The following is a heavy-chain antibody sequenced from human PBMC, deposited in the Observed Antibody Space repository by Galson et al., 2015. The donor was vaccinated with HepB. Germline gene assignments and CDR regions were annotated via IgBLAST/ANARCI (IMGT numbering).Heavy chain of an antibody. J-gene: IGHJ6*03. CDR2: IYWDDEK. CDR3: AHIDGDYVGNFYYYMDV. CDR1: GFSLSTSGVG. V-gene: IGHV2-5*02. Sequence: PALVKPTQTLTLTCMFFGFSLSTSGVGVGWIRQPPGKALECLALIYWDDEKRYSPSLKSRLTITKDTSNNQVVLTMTNMDPVDTGTYYCAHIDGDYVGNFYYYMDVWGKGTTVTVSS. D-gene: IGHD4-17*01.